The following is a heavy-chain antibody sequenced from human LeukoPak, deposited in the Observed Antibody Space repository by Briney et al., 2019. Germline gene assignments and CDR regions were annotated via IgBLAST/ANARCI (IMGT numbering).Heavy chain of an antibody. Sequence: SETLSLTSAVYGGSFSGYYWSWMRQPPGKGLEWIGEINHSGSTNYNPSLKSRVTISVDTSKNQFSLKLSSVTAADTAVYYCARGPWVIAAACFDYWGQGTLVTVSS. D-gene: IGHD2-21*01. J-gene: IGHJ4*02. CDR2: INHSGST. CDR3: ARGPWVIAAACFDY. CDR1: GGSFSGYY. V-gene: IGHV4-34*01.